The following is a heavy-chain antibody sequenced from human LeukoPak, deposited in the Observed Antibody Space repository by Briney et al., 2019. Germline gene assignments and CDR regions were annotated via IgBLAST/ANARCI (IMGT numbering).Heavy chain of an antibody. CDR1: GYTFTGYY. V-gene: IGHV1-2*02. D-gene: IGHD3-22*01. J-gene: IGHJ3*02. Sequence: GASVKVSCKASGYTFTGYYMHWVRQAPGQGLEWMGWINPNSGGTNYAQKFQGRVTMTRDTSISTAYMELSRLRSDDTAVYYCARDRLWYYDSSGSDAFDIWGQGTMVTVSS. CDR3: ARDRLWYYDSSGSDAFDI. CDR2: INPNSGGT.